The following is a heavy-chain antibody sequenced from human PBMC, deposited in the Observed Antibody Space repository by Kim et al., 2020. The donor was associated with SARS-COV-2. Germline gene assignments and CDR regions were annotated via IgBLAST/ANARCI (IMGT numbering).Heavy chain of an antibody. CDR2: IYHSGST. J-gene: IGHJ6*02. CDR1: GGSISSSNW. CDR3: ARYHYGDPNGLYYYYGMDV. D-gene: IGHD4-17*01. V-gene: IGHV4-4*02. Sequence: SETLSLTCAVSGGSISSSNWWSWVRQPPGKGLEWIGEIYHSGSTNYNPSLKSRVTISVDKSKNQFSLKLSSVTAADTAVYYCARYHYGDPNGLYYYYGMDVWGQGTTVTVSS.